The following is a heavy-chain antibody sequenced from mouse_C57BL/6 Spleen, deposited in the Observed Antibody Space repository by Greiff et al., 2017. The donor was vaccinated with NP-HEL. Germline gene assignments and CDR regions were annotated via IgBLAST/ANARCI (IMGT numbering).Heavy chain of an antibody. CDR3: ARRPIYDGYYDWYFDG. CDR2: IRNKANNQST. CDR1: GFTFSDAW. Sequence: EVHLVESGGGLVQPGGSMKLSCAASGFTFSDAWMDWVRQAPEKGLEWVAEIRNKANNQSTYYAEAVKGRFTISRDDSKSSVYLQMNSVRAEDTGIYYCARRPIYDGYYDWYFDGWGTGTTVTVSS. D-gene: IGHD2-3*01. J-gene: IGHJ1*03. V-gene: IGHV6-6*01.